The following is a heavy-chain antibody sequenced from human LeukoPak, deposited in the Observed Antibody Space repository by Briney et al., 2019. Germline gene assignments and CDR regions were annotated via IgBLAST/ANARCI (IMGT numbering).Heavy chain of an antibody. CDR2: IYYSGTT. Sequence: PSETLSLTCTVSGGSISSSSYYWGWIRQPPGKGLEWIGSIYYSGTTYYNPSLKSRVTISVDTSKNQFSLKLSSVTAADTAVYYCARLGPLGYYYYYMDVWGKGTTVTISS. V-gene: IGHV4-39*01. CDR1: GGSISSSSYY. D-gene: IGHD3-16*01. CDR3: ARLGPLGYYYYYMDV. J-gene: IGHJ6*03.